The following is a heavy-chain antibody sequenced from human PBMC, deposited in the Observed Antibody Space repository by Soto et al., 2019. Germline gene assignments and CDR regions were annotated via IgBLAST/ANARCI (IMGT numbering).Heavy chain of an antibody. CDR1: GGTFSNYG. CDR2: IIPIFGTA. CDR3: ARDGTLYDSSAYYYLY. D-gene: IGHD3-22*01. Sequence: SVKVSCKASGGTFSNYGVNWVRQAPGQGLEWMGGIIPIFGTAKYAQKFQGRVTITADDSTRTAYMELSSLRSEDTAVYYCARDGTLYDSSAYYYLYWGQGTLVTVSS. V-gene: IGHV1-69*13. J-gene: IGHJ4*02.